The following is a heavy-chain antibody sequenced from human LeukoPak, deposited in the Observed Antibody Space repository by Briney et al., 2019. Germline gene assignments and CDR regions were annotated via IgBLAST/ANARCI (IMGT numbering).Heavy chain of an antibody. D-gene: IGHD6-13*01. CDR2: IKQDGNEK. V-gene: IGHV3-7*01. CDR1: GFTFTNYW. Sequence: GGSLRLSCAASGFTFTNYWMSWVRQAPGTGLEWVANIKQDGNEKYYVDSVRGRFTITRDNAKNSLYLQMNSLRAEDTAVYYCARGGTSGYSSSLHFCGGNYYFDYWGQGTLVTVSS. CDR3: ARGGTSGYSSSLHFCGGNYYFDY. J-gene: IGHJ4*02.